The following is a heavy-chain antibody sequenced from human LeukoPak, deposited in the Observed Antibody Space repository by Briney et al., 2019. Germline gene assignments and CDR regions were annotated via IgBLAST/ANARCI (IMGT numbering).Heavy chain of an antibody. D-gene: IGHD2-2*01. V-gene: IGHV1-2*02. CDR1: GYTFTGYY. Sequence: GASVKVSCKASGYTFTGYYMHWVRQAPGQGLEWMGWINPNSGGTKYAQKFQGRVTMTRDTSISTAYMELSRLRSDDTAVYYCARRRYCSSTSCHQRAFDIWGQGTMVTVSS. CDR3: ARRRYCSSTSCHQRAFDI. J-gene: IGHJ3*02. CDR2: INPNSGGT.